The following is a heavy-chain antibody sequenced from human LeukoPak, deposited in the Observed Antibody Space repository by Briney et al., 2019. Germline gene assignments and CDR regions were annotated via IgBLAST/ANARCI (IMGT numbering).Heavy chain of an antibody. Sequence: SETLSLTCTVSGVSISSYYWSWIRQPPGKGLEWIGYIYYSGSTNYNPSLKSRVTISVDTSKNQFSLKLSSVTAADTAVYYCARTGPHYYYGMDVWGQGTTVTVSS. V-gene: IGHV4-59*01. CDR3: ARTGPHYYYGMDV. D-gene: IGHD3-9*01. CDR2: IYYSGST. J-gene: IGHJ6*02. CDR1: GVSISSYY.